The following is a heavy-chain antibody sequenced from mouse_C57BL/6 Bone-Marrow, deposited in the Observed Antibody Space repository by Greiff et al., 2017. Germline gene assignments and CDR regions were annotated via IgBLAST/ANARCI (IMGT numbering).Heavy chain of an antibody. D-gene: IGHD1-1*01. CDR3: SEDSAVYYCAYYGSSPYFEV. V-gene: IGHV1-87*01. CDR2: GQGLEWIG. Sequence: VQVVESGPELARPWASVKISCQASYTFFRRVHFAIRDTTYWLQWVKQRPGQGLEWIGALYPGNGDTSYNQTFKGKATLTADKSSITAYMQLSSLTSEDSAVYYCAYYGSSPYFEVWGTGTTVTVSS. CDR1: YTFFRRVH. J-gene: IGHJ1*03.